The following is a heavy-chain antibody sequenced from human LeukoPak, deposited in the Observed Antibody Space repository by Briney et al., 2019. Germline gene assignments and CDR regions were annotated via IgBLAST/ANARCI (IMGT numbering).Heavy chain of an antibody. J-gene: IGHJ5*02. V-gene: IGHV3-15*01. CDR3: TTGYCSSTSCYSVGWFDP. CDR2: IKSKTDGGTT. Sequence: GGSLRVSCAASGFTFSNAWISWVRQAPGKGLEWVGRIKSKTDGGTTDYAAPVKGRFTISRDDSKNTLYLQMNSLKTEDTAVYYCTTGYCSSTSCYSVGWFDPWGQGTLVTVSS. D-gene: IGHD2-2*02. CDR1: GFTFSNAW.